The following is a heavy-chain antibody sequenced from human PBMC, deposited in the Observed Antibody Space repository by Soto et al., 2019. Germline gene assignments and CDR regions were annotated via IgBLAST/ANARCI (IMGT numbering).Heavy chain of an antibody. Sequence: QVQLVQSGAEVKKPGSSVRVSCKASGGTLRNYGISWVRQAPGQGLEWMGGIIPVFGTANYAQKFQGRFTITADESTSTVYMDATSLRSEDTAVYYCSRGDATKMVVTTYYGMDVWGQGTTVTVSS. D-gene: IGHD2-21*02. CDR3: SRGDATKMVVTTYYGMDV. J-gene: IGHJ6*02. V-gene: IGHV1-69*12. CDR2: IIPVFGTA. CDR1: GGTLRNYG.